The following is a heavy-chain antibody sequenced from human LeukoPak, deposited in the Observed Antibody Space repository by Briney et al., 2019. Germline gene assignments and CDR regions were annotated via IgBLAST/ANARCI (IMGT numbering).Heavy chain of an antibody. D-gene: IGHD1-26*01. CDR2: SRNKAENYTP. J-gene: IGHJ4*02. Sequence: GGSLRLSCAASGFTFTSYNMDWVRQAPGKGLVGVGRSRNKAENYTPEYPASVKGRFTISRYDSKNSLYLHVNSLKPEDTAVYYCARVSSASHSFDYWGQGALLTVSS. CDR3: ARVSSASHSFDY. CDR1: GFTFTSYN. V-gene: IGHV3-72*01.